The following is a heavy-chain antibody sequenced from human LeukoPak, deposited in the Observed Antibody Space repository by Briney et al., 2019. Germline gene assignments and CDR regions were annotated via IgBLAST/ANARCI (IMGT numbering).Heavy chain of an antibody. CDR3: TTRSGDFWSGFVN. V-gene: IGHV1-24*01. Sequence: ASVTVSCKVSGNSLSELSIQWVRQAPGQRRQCLGGFDPEEAKMVYAQNFQGRVTMTADTSTQPAYMELSGLTSDDTAVYYCTTRSGDFWSGFVNWGQGTLVTVSS. D-gene: IGHD3-3*01. J-gene: IGHJ4*02. CDR1: GNSLSELS. CDR2: FDPEEAKM.